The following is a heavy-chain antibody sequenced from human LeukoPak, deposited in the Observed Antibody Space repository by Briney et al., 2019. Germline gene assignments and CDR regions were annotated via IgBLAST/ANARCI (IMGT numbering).Heavy chain of an antibody. J-gene: IGHJ3*02. D-gene: IGHD3-22*01. V-gene: IGHV3-30*03. CDR2: ISYDGSNK. Sequence: GGSLRLSCAASGFTFSSYGMHWVRQAPGKGLEWVAVISYDGSNKYYADSVKGRFTIPRDNSKNTLYLQMNSLRAEDTAVYYCATPHYYDSNSGDAFDIWGQGTMVTVSS. CDR3: ATPHYYDSNSGDAFDI. CDR1: GFTFSSYG.